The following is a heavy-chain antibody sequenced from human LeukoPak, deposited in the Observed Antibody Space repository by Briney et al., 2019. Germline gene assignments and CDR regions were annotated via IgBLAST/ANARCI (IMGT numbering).Heavy chain of an antibody. V-gene: IGHV4-39*07. CDR1: GGSISSSSYC. J-gene: IGHJ4*02. CDR2: ICYSRST. D-gene: IGHD3-22*01. Sequence: PSETLSLTCTVSGGSISSSSYCWGWIRQPPGSGLEWIGNICYSRSTSYNPSLKSRVTISVDTSKNQFSLKLSSVTAADTAVYYCARGPDSSGSAYWGQGTLVTVSS. CDR3: ARGPDSSGSAY.